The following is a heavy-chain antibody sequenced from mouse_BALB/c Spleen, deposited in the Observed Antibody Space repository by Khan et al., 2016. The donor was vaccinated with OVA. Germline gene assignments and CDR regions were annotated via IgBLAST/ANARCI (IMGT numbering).Heavy chain of an antibody. CDR2: IHYSGST. CDR1: SYSITSDYA. CDR3: ARRSV. V-gene: IGHV3-2*02. J-gene: IGHJ1*01. Sequence: EVELVESGPGLVKPSQSLTLTCTVTSYSITSDYAWNWIRQFPGSKLEWMGYIHYSGSTSYNPSLKSRISITRDTSKNQFFLQLNSVTTEDTATYYCARRSVWGAGTTVTVSS.